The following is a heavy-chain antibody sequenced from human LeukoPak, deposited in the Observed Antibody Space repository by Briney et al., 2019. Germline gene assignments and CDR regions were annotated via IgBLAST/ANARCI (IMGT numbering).Heavy chain of an antibody. Sequence: PGGSLRLSCAASGFNFDDYGMGWVRQAPGKGLEWVSGTNWNGGSTGYADSVKGRFTISRDNARYSLYLQMNSLRAEDTALYYCARDRDYGVLYYFDCWGQGTLVTVSS. V-gene: IGHV3-20*04. CDR1: GFNFDDYG. CDR2: TNWNGGST. J-gene: IGHJ4*02. D-gene: IGHD4-17*01. CDR3: ARDRDYGVLYYFDC.